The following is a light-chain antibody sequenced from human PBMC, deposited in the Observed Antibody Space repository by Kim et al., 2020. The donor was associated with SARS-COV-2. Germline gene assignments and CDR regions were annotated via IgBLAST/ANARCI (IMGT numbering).Light chain of an antibody. CDR2: GAS. CDR1: RTFIRN. Sequence: VSPAHVPPLSCRPMRTFIRNLVSSPPTPGPPPRLLIYGASTRTTGVPAMFSGRWTGTEFTLTLLSLQSEDFAFYYCHQYNNCPLTFGGGSKVDIK. J-gene: IGKJ4*01. V-gene: IGKV3-15*01. CDR3: HQYNNCPLT.